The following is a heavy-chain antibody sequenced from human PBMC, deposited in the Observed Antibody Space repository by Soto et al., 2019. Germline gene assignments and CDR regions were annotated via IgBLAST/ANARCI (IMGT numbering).Heavy chain of an antibody. Sequence: GGSMRLSCAASGFTFSSYEMNWVSQAPGKGLEWVSYISSSGSTIYYADSVKGRSTISRDNAKNSLYLPTNSLRAEATAVYYCARDVGDLFTGYPPLPFDYWGQGTLVTGFS. CDR2: ISSSGSTI. D-gene: IGHD3-9*01. CDR1: GFTFSSYE. J-gene: IGHJ4*02. CDR3: ARDVGDLFTGYPPLPFDY. V-gene: IGHV3-48*03.